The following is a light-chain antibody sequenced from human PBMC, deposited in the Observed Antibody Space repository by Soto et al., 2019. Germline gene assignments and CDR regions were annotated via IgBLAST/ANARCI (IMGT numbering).Light chain of an antibody. Sequence: QSALTQPPSVSGSPGQSVTISCTGTSSDVGGYDYVSWYQQRPGKAPKLLIYDVTKRPSGVPDRFSGSKSGNTASLTISGLQAEDEADYYCSSYTDSSNYVFGTGTKVTVL. V-gene: IGLV2-11*01. CDR1: SSDVGGYDY. CDR2: DVT. CDR3: SSYTDSSNYV. J-gene: IGLJ1*01.